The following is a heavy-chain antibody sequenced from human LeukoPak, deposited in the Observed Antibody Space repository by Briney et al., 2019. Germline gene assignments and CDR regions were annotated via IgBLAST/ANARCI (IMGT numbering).Heavy chain of an antibody. CDR1: GFTFSSYA. D-gene: IGHD3-10*01. CDR3: ASSNEFYVDY. V-gene: IGHV3-30-3*01. CDR2: RSHDGGIE. Sequence: PGGSLRLSCAASGFTFSSYAMSWVRQAPGKGLEWVALRSHDGGIEDYADSVKGRFTISRDNSRNTLYLQMNSLKPEDTAVYYCASSNEFYVDYWGQGTLGTVSS. J-gene: IGHJ4*02.